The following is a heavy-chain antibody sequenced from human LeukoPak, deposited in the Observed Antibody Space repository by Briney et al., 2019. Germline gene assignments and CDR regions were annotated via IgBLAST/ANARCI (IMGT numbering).Heavy chain of an antibody. Sequence: ASVKVSCKASGYTFTSYYMHWVRQAPGQGLEWMGIINPSGGSTSYAQKFQGRVTMTTDTSTSTAYMELRSLRSDDTAVYYCARRYSSSWADYWGQGTLVTVSS. V-gene: IGHV1-46*01. CDR2: INPSGGST. D-gene: IGHD6-13*01. CDR1: GYTFTSYY. CDR3: ARRYSSSWADY. J-gene: IGHJ4*02.